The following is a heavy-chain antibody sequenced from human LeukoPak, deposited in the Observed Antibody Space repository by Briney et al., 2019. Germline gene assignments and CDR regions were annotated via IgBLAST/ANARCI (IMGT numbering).Heavy chain of an antibody. Sequence: GASLRLSCAVSGFSLSRYAMSWVRKAPGKGLEWVSAISDSGGSTYYADSVKGRFTISRDNSRNTLYLQMNTLRAEDTAVYYCAKEMGSFDIWGQGTMVTVSS. V-gene: IGHV3-23*01. CDR3: AKEMGSFDI. CDR2: ISDSGGST. D-gene: IGHD2-8*01. J-gene: IGHJ3*02. CDR1: GFSLSRYA.